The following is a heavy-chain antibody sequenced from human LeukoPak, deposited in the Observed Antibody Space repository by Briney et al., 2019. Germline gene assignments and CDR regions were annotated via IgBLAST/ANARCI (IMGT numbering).Heavy chain of an antibody. V-gene: IGHV1-69*05. Sequence: ASVKVSCKSSGGILSSYVITWVRQAPGQGLEWMGGIHPTFGAPNYAEKVQGRVMITTDESTGTDYMELFSLTSEDTAVYYWARATGRGYTSGAAAYWGQGTLVTVSS. CDR1: GGILSSYV. CDR3: ARATGRGYTSGAAAY. CDR2: IHPTFGAP. D-gene: IGHD5-18*01. J-gene: IGHJ4*02.